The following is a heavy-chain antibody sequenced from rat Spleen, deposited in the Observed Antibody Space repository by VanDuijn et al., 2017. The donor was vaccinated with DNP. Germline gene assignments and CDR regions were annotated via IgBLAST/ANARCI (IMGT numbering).Heavy chain of an antibody. CDR3: VRWNSGHFDY. J-gene: IGHJ2*01. Sequence: EVQLVESGGGLVQPGRSLKLSCAASGFTFSAYYMAWVRQAPAKGLEWVAYIGSPAYAPYYGDSVKGRFTISRDNAKSTLSLQMNSLRSEDMATYYCVRWNSGHFDYWGQGVMVPVSS. D-gene: IGHD4-3*01. CDR2: IGSPAYAP. CDR1: GFTFSAYY. V-gene: IGHV5-22*01.